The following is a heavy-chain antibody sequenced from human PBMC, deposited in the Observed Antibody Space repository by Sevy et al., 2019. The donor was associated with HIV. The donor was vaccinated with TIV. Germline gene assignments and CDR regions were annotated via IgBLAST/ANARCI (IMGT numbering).Heavy chain of an antibody. Sequence: GGSLRLSCAASGFIFNNYDMYWIRQAPGKGLEWVATVSYDGADKDYADIVKGRFTISRDSSRSMLYLQMISLRPEDTGGYFCAKDMVDCSGGTCYSGAVSPFESWGQGTLVTVSS. CDR3: AKDMVDCSGGTCYSGAVSPFES. CDR1: GFIFNNYD. CDR2: VSYDGADK. V-gene: IGHV3-30*18. J-gene: IGHJ4*02. D-gene: IGHD2-15*01.